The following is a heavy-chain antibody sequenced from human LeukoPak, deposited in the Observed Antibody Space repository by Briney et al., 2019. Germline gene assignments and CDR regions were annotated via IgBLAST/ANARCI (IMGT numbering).Heavy chain of an antibody. D-gene: IGHD4-17*01. CDR2: ISSSSSYI. V-gene: IGHV3-21*01. Sequence: ETLSLTCTVSGGSISGYYWNWVRQAPGKGLEWVSSISSSSSYIYYADSVKGRFTISRDNAKNSLYLQMNSLRAEDTAVYYCAKLLGDPGLDYWGQGTLVTVSS. CDR1: GGSISGYY. CDR3: AKLLGDPGLDY. J-gene: IGHJ4*02.